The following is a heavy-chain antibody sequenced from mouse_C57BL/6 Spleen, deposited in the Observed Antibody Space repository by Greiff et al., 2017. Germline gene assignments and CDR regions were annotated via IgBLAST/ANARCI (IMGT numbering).Heavy chain of an antibody. CDR1: GYAFSSSW. V-gene: IGHV1-82*01. Sequence: QVHVKQSGPELVKPGASVKISCKASGYAFSSSWMNWVKQRPGKGLEWIGRIYPGDGDTNYNGKFKGKATLTADKSSSTAYMQLSSLTSEDSAVYFCARERNIYDGYFDYWGQGTTLTVSS. CDR2: IYPGDGDT. J-gene: IGHJ2*01. CDR3: ARERNIYDGYFDY. D-gene: IGHD2-3*01.